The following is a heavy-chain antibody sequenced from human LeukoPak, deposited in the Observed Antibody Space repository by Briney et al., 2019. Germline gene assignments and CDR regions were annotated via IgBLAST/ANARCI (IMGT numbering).Heavy chain of an antibody. Sequence: GGSLRLSCAASGFTFSSYVMSWVRQAPGKGREWVSAISGSGAYIYDADSMTGRFTISRDNSKNTLYLQMNSLRAEDTAVYYCAKDGANSYDSSAGFDYWGQGTLVTVSS. CDR2: ISGSGAYI. V-gene: IGHV3-23*01. J-gene: IGHJ4*02. CDR3: AKDGANSYDSSAGFDY. D-gene: IGHD3-22*01. CDR1: GFTFSSYV.